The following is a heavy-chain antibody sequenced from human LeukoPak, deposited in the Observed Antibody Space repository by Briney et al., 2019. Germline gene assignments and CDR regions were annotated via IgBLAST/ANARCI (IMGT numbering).Heavy chain of an antibody. CDR2: IYTSGST. Sequence: PSETLSLTCTVSGGSISSSSYYWGWIRQPPGKGLEWIGRIYTSGSTNYNPSLKSRVTMSVDTSKNQFSLKLSSVTAADTAVYYCARDLMVREDYWGQGTLVTVSS. CDR1: GGSISSSSYY. CDR3: ARDLMVREDY. V-gene: IGHV4-39*07. J-gene: IGHJ4*02. D-gene: IGHD3-10*01.